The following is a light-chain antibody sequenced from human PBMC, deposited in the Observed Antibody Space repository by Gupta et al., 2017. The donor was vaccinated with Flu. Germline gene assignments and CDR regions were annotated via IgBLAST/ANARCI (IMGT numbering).Light chain of an antibody. V-gene: IGLV6-57*03. CDR1: SGAIVTNF. J-gene: IGLJ2*01. Sequence: KFMLTQPQSVSESPGQTVTIFCTLSSGAIVTNFVQWYQQRPGRAPTTVIYEHDQRPAGVPARFSGSVDSSSNSASLTISGLSTEDEADYYCQSYDGNTVVFGGGTKLTVL. CDR3: QSYDGNTVV. CDR2: EHD.